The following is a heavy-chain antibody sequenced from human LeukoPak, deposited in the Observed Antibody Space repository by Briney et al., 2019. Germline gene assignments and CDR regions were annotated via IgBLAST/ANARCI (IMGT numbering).Heavy chain of an antibody. D-gene: IGHD3-22*01. J-gene: IGHJ4*02. CDR2: INPTATCT. V-gene: IGHV1-46*01. CDR3: VREEFRGYFDF. CDR1: GSTFTKYY. Sequence: ASVNVSFKASGSTFTKYYMHWVRQAPGQGLEWRGGINPTATCTNYAQKVRGRVTMTRDTSASTGYMELASLTSEDTAVDYGVREEFRGYFDFWGQGTLVSVSS.